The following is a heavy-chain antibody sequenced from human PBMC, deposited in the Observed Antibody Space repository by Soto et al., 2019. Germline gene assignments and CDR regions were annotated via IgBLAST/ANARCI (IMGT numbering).Heavy chain of an antibody. CDR1: GFTFSNYG. D-gene: IGHD2-2*01. Sequence: HPRGSLRLSGAASGFTFSNYGMHWVRQTPGKGLEWVALILYDGSNKYYADSVKGRFTISRDNSKNTLYLQVSSLRAEDTAVYYCAKSRDAYNFYFYYGMDVWGQGTTVTVSS. CDR3: AKSRDAYNFYFYYGMDV. J-gene: IGHJ6*02. V-gene: IGHV3-30*18. CDR2: ILYDGSNK.